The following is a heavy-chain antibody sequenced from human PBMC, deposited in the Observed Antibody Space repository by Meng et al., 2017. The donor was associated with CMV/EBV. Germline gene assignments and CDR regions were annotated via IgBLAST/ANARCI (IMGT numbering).Heavy chain of an antibody. J-gene: IGHJ6*02. V-gene: IGHV1-8*01. CDR2: MNPNSGNT. Sequence: ASVKVSCKASGYTFTSYDINWVRQATGQGLEWMGWMNPNSGNTGYAQKFQGRVTMTRNTSISTAYMELSSLRSEDTAVYYCARVSGGAYGMDVWDQGTTVTVSS. CDR1: GYTFTSYD. D-gene: IGHD2/OR15-2a*01. CDR3: ARVSGGAYGMDV.